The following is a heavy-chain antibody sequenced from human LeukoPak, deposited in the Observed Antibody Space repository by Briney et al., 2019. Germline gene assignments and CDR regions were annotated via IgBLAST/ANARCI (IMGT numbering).Heavy chain of an antibody. CDR2: ISSTGSRI. CDR3: AKSSYYDSSGFYREYYFDY. CDR1: RFTFSLYN. J-gene: IGHJ4*02. Sequence: GGSLRLSCAASRFTFSLYNMNWVRQAPGKGLEWVSYISSTGSRIYYADSVKGRFTISRDNSKNTLYLQMNSLRAGDTAVYYCAKSSYYDSSGFYREYYFDYWGQGTLVPVPS. V-gene: IGHV3-23*01. D-gene: IGHD3-22*01.